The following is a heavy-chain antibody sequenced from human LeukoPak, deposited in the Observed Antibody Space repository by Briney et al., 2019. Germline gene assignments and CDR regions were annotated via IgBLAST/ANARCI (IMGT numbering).Heavy chain of an antibody. CDR3: AKEGPGYYDSSGYHAYFDY. D-gene: IGHD3-22*01. CDR1: GGSFSGYY. CDR2: INHSGST. V-gene: IGHV4-34*01. J-gene: IGHJ4*02. Sequence: SETLSLTCAVYGGSFSGYYWSWIRQPPGKGLEWIGEINHSGSTNYNPSLKSRVTISVDTSKNQFSLKLSSVTAADTAVYYCAKEGPGYYDSSGYHAYFDYWGQGTLVTVSS.